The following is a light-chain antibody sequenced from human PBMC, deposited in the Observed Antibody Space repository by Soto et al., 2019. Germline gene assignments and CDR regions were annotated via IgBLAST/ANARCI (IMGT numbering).Light chain of an antibody. V-gene: IGKV1-39*01. CDR2: AAA. CDR3: QQAYGAPPT. CDR1: QSITTY. J-gene: IGKJ1*01. Sequence: DIQMTQSPSSLSASVGDRVTITCRASQSITTYLNWYQQTSGEAPKLPIYAAARLQTGVPSRFSGSGSGTDFTRTISILQPEDFATYYCQQAYGAPPTFGQGSKVEIK.